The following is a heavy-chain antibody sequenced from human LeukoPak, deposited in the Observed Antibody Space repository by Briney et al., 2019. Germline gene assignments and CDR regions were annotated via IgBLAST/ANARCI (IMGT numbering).Heavy chain of an antibody. CDR1: GFTFSNYA. Sequence: GASLRLSCAASGFTFSNYAMSWVRQAPGKGLEWVSAVSGRDTSTYYTDSVKGRFTISRDNSKNTLYLQMNSLSAEDTAIYYCAKWGDYDVLTGYYDSDYWGQGTLVTVSS. CDR2: VSGRDTST. J-gene: IGHJ4*02. V-gene: IGHV3-23*01. D-gene: IGHD3-9*01. CDR3: AKWGDYDVLTGYYDSDY.